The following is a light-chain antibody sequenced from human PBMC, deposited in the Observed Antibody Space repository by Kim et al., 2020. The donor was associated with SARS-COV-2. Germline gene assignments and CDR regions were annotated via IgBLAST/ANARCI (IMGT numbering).Light chain of an antibody. CDR1: SSYDGRNY. Sequence: ISFSSRSSYDGRNYVHWYRQLPETAPKLLIYASTRRPSGVPDRFSGSKTGASASLAISGLRSEDEGDYYCAAWDDSLSGLHWVFGGGTQLTVL. J-gene: IGLJ3*02. CDR2: AST. V-gene: IGLV1-47*01. CDR3: AAWDDSLSGLHWV.